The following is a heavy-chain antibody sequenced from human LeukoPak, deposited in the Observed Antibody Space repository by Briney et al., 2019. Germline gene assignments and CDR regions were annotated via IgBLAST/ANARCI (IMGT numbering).Heavy chain of an antibody. Sequence: SETLSLTCAVYGGSFSGYYWSWIRQPPGKGLEWIGEINHSGSTNYIPSLKSRVTTSLDTSNKQFSLKLSSVTAADTAVYYCARGSNWNSYDYWGQGTLVTVSS. CDR2: INHSGST. J-gene: IGHJ4*02. V-gene: IGHV4-34*01. CDR1: GGSFSGYY. D-gene: IGHD1-1*01. CDR3: ARGSNWNSYDY.